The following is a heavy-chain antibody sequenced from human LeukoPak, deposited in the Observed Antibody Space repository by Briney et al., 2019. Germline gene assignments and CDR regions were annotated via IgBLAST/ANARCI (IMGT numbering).Heavy chain of an antibody. CDR2: IYYSGST. J-gene: IGHJ4*02. V-gene: IGHV4-39*07. Sequence: SETLSLTCTVSGGSISSSSYYWGWIRQPPGKGLEWIGSIYYSGSTYYNPSLKGRVTISVDTSKNQFSLKLSSVTAADTAVYYCARSRMGAINYWGQGTLVTVSS. D-gene: IGHD1-26*01. CDR1: GGSISSSSYY. CDR3: ARSRMGAINY.